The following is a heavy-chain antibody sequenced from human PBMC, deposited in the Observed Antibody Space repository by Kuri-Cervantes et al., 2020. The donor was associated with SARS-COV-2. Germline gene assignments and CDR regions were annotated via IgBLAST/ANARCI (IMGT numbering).Heavy chain of an antibody. Sequence: SETLSLTCGVYGGSFSNFLWDWVRQPPGKGLEWIGGINYSGTTNYNTSLKSRVTISVDPSKNLFTLNLTSVTAADTAMYYCARLRRHNDGWFATGYYMDVWGKGTTVTVSS. CDR1: GGSFSNFL. D-gene: IGHD6-19*01. J-gene: IGHJ6*03. CDR3: ARLRRHNDGWFATGYYMDV. CDR2: INYSGTT. V-gene: IGHV4-34*01.